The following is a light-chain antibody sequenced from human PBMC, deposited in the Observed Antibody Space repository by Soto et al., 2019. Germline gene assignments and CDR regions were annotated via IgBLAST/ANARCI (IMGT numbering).Light chain of an antibody. CDR3: QQYKNYLT. J-gene: IGKJ3*01. CDR2: GAS. V-gene: IGKV1-5*01. CDR1: QSISTW. Sequence: DIQMTQSPSTLSASVGDRDTITCRASQSISTWLAWYQQKPGKAPKVLIYGASSLESGVPSRFSGRGSGTEFTLTISSLQPDDFATYYCQQYKNYLTFGAGTKVDIK.